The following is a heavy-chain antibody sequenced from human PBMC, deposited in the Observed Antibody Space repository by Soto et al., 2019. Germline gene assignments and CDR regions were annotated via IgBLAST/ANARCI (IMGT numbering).Heavy chain of an antibody. CDR3: ARESEDLTSNFDY. V-gene: IGHV3-21*06. Sequence: EVQLVESGGGLVQPGRSLRLSCTASGFDFGEYAMHWVRQAPGKGLEWVSSISSTTNYIYYGDSMKGRFTISRDNAKNSLYLEMNSLRAEDTAVYYCARESEDLTSNFDYWGQGTLVTVSS. CDR2: ISSTTNYI. J-gene: IGHJ4*02. CDR1: GFDFGEYA.